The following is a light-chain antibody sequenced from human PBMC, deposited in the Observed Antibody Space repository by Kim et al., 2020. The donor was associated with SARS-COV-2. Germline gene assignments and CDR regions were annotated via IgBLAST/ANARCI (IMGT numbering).Light chain of an antibody. V-gene: IGKV1-17*01. J-gene: IGKJ5*01. CDR1: QDIRND. Sequence: DIQMTQSLSSLSASVGDRVTITCRASQDIRNDLGWYQQNPGRAPKRLIYGASRLQSGVPSRFSGSGSGTEFTLTISSLQPEDFATYFCLQHITYPLTLGQGTRLEIK. CDR2: GAS. CDR3: LQHITYPLT.